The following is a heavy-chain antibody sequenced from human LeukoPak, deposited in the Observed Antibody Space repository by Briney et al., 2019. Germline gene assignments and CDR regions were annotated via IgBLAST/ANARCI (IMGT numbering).Heavy chain of an antibody. D-gene: IGHD6-19*01. V-gene: IGHV4-59*08. Sequence: NPSETLSPTCTVSGGSISSYYWSWIRQPPGKGLEWIGYIYYSGSTNYNPSLKSRVTISVDTSKNQFSLKLSSVTAADTAVYYCARMLGSGWYGNDAFDIWGQGTMVTVSS. J-gene: IGHJ3*02. CDR1: GGSISSYY. CDR3: ARMLGSGWYGNDAFDI. CDR2: IYYSGST.